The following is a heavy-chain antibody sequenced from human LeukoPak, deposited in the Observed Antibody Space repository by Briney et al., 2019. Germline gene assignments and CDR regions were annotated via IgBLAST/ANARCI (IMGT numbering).Heavy chain of an antibody. CDR3: ARDPYSGTYGDTYYYYMDV. CDR2: NSGSGSSI. CDR1: GFIFRNYE. Sequence: QSGGSLRLSCEASGFIFRNYEMKWVRQAPGKGLEWISFNSGSGSSIFYADSVKGRFTISRDNARNSLYLQMNSLRAEDTAVYYCARDPYSGTYGDTYYYYMDVWGKGTTVTISS. V-gene: IGHV3-48*03. J-gene: IGHJ6*03. D-gene: IGHD1-26*01.